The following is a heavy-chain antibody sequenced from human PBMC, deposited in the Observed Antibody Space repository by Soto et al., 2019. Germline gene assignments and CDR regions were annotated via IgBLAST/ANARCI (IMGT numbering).Heavy chain of an antibody. CDR2: ISAYNGNT. Sequence: ASVKVSCKASGYTFTSYGISWVRQAPGQGLEWMGWISAYNGNTNYAQKLQGRVTMTTDTSTSTAYMVLRSLRSDDTAVYYCARDRFLLYYDYIWGSYRAGGWDVWGKGTTVTVSS. CDR1: GYTFTSYG. V-gene: IGHV1-18*01. J-gene: IGHJ6*04. D-gene: IGHD3-16*02. CDR3: ARDRFLLYYDYIWGSYRAGGWDV.